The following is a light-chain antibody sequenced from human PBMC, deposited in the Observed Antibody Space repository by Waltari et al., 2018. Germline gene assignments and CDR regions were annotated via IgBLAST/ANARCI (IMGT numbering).Light chain of an antibody. CDR2: EVG. V-gene: IGLV2-14*01. CDR3: SSYTSSSTWV. Sequence: QSALTQPASVSGSPGQSITISCTGTSSDVGGYNYVSWYQQPPGKAPKLMIYEVGNRPSGVSNRFSGSKSGNTASLTISGLQAEDEADYYCSSYTSSSTWVFGGGTKLTVL. CDR1: SSDVGGYNY. J-gene: IGLJ3*02.